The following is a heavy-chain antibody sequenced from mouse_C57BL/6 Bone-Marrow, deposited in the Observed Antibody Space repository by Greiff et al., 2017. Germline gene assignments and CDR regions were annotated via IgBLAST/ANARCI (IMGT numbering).Heavy chain of an antibody. Sequence: EVMLVESGGDLVKPGGSLKLSCAASGFTFSSYGMSWVRQTPDKRLEWVATISSGGSYTYYPDSVKGRFTISRDNAKNTLYLQMSSLKSEDTAMYYCARHEDYYGSSDFDYWGQGTTLTVSS. CDR2: ISSGGSYT. J-gene: IGHJ2*01. CDR1: GFTFSSYG. CDR3: ARHEDYYGSSDFDY. D-gene: IGHD1-1*01. V-gene: IGHV5-6*01.